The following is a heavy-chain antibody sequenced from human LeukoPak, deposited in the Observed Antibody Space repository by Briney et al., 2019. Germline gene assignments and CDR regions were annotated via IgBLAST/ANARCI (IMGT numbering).Heavy chain of an antibody. CDR3: ARRIAVDMLDY. J-gene: IGHJ4*02. Sequence: SETLSLTWAVYGGSFSGYYWSWIRQPPGKGLEWIGEINHSGSTNYNPSLKSRVTISVDTSKNQFSLKPSSVTAADTAVYYCARRIAVDMLDYWGQGTLVTVSS. CDR2: INHSGST. D-gene: IGHD6-19*01. V-gene: IGHV4-34*01. CDR1: GGSFSGYY.